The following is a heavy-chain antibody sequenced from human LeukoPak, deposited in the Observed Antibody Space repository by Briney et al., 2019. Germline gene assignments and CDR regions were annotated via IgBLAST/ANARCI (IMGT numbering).Heavy chain of an antibody. D-gene: IGHD1-26*01. CDR2: LYHTRST. Sequence: SETLSLTCTVSDDSISSGYYWGWIRQPPGKGLDWIGRLYHTRSTYYNPSLKSRLTISIATSKKQFSLRLSSVTAAATDVYYCATTTIRLGYWGQGTLVTVSS. J-gene: IGHJ4*02. CDR3: ATTTIRLGY. CDR1: DDSISSGYY. V-gene: IGHV4-38-2*02.